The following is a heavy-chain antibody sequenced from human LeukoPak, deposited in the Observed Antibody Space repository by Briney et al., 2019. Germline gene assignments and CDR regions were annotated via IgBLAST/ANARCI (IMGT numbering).Heavy chain of an antibody. D-gene: IGHD4-17*01. V-gene: IGHV4-34*01. J-gene: IGHJ6*04. Sequence: RPSETLSLTCAVYGGSFSGYYWSWIRQPPGKGLEWIGEINHSGSTNYNPSLKSRVTISVDTSKNQFSLKLSSVTAADTAVYYCASHDYGDYGALSWGKGTTVTISS. CDR3: ASHDYGDYGALS. CDR1: GGSFSGYY. CDR2: INHSGST.